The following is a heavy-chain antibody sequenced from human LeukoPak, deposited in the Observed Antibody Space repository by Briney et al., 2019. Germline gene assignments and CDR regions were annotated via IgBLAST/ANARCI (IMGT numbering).Heavy chain of an antibody. CDR3: ARVYNWNWSWFDP. J-gene: IGHJ5*02. D-gene: IGHD1-7*01. V-gene: IGHV4-34*01. Sequence: PSETLSLTCAVYGGSFSGYYWSWIRQPPGKGLEWIGEINHSGSTNYNPSLKSRVTKSVDTSKNQFSLKLSSVTAADTAVYYCARVYNWNWSWFDPWGQGTLVTVSS. CDR1: GGSFSGYY. CDR2: INHSGST.